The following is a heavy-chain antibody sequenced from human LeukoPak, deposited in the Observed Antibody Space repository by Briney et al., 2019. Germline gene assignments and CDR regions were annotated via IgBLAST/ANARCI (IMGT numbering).Heavy chain of an antibody. Sequence: PSETLSLTCAVYGGSFSSYYWSWIRQPPGKGLEWIGYIYYSGSTNYNPSLKSRVTISVDTSKNQFSLKLSSVTAADTAVYYCARNGGATVTPGGYWGQGTLVTVS. CDR3: ARNGGATVTPGGY. D-gene: IGHD4-17*01. V-gene: IGHV4-59*12. J-gene: IGHJ4*02. CDR1: GGSFSSYY. CDR2: IYYSGST.